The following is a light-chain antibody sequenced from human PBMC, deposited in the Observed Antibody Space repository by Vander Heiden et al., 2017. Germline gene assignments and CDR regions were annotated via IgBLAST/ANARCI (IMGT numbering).Light chain of an antibody. J-gene: IGKJ2*03. Sequence: LLIPAPATLSLSPGETVTLSCRASDNVNTYLAWYQQKPGQAPRLLLYGVSKRATGIPARFTGSGSGRDFTLTISGLESEDSAVYYCQQRRDWPYSFGRGTKLEIK. CDR1: DNVNTY. CDR3: QQRRDWPYS. V-gene: IGKV3-11*02. CDR2: GVS.